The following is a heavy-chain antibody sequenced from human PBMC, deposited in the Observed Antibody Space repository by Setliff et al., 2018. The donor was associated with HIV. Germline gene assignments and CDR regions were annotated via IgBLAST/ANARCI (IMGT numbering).Heavy chain of an antibody. D-gene: IGHD3-10*01. CDR2: IGQDGSEE. V-gene: IGHV3-7*01. Sequence: PGGSLRLSCAASRFDFNNYWMCWVRQAPGKGLEWVANIGQDGSEENYGDSVKGRFTISRDNAKNSMDLQMNSLRAEDTAIYYCARKLRPGHGVDVWGQGTTVTVSS. CDR3: ARKLRPGHGVDV. J-gene: IGHJ6*02. CDR1: RFDFNNYW.